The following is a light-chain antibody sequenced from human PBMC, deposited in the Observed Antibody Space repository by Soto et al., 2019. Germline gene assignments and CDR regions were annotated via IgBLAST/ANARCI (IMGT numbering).Light chain of an antibody. CDR2: GAF. CDR3: LQHNTFPWT. CDR1: QGINDN. J-gene: IGKJ1*01. Sequence: DIQMTQSPSAMSASVGDRVTITCRASQGINDNLAWFQQKPGQVPKRLIYGAFSLQRGVPSRFSGSVSGTEFTLTISSLQPEDFATYYCLQHNTFPWTFGQGTKVEIQ. V-gene: IGKV1-17*03.